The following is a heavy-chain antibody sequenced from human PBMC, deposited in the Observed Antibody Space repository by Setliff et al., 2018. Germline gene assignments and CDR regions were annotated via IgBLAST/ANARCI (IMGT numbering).Heavy chain of an antibody. V-gene: IGHV3-30*03. D-gene: IGHD3-9*01. Sequence: LSCAASGFRFGEYSMSWVRQAPGKGLEWVAVISYDGSNKYYADSVKGRFTISRDNSKNTLYLQMNSLRPEDTAVYYCTRDRDWAPFDSWGQGTLVTVSS. CDR2: ISYDGSNK. J-gene: IGHJ4*02. CDR1: GFRFGEYS. CDR3: TRDRDWAPFDS.